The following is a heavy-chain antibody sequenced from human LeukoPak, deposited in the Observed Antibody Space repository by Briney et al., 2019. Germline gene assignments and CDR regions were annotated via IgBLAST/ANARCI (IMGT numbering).Heavy chain of an antibody. Sequence: ASVKVSCKASGYTFTSYGISWVRQAPGQGLEWMGWFSAYNGNTNYAQKLQGRVTMTTDTSTSTAYMELRSLRSDDTAVYYCARSIVIAAAGTHNWFDPWGQGTLVTVSS. CDR3: ARSIVIAAAGTHNWFDP. V-gene: IGHV1-18*01. D-gene: IGHD6-13*01. CDR1: GYTFTSYG. CDR2: FSAYNGNT. J-gene: IGHJ5*02.